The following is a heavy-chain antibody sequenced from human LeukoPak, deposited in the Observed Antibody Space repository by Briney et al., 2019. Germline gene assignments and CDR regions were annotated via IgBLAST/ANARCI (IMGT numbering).Heavy chain of an antibody. V-gene: IGHV3-30*02. J-gene: IGHJ3*02. CDR1: GFTFSSYG. Sequence: PGGSLRLSCAASGFTFSSYGMHWVRQAPGKGLEWVAFIRYDGSKKYYADSVKGRFSISRDNAKNSLYLEMNSLRAEDTALYFCTRGGYSGHGHAFDMWGQGTMVTVSS. D-gene: IGHD5-12*01. CDR2: IRYDGSKK. CDR3: TRGGYSGHGHAFDM.